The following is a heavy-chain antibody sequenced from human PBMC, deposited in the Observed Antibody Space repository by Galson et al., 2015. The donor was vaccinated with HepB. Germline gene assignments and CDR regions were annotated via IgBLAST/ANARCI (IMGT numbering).Heavy chain of an antibody. Sequence: SLRLSCAASGFTFSSYAMSWVRQAPGKGLEWVSAISGSGGSTYYADSVKGRFTISRDNSKNTLNLQMNSLRAEDTAVYYCAKDSPGHDSSGYYPDAFDIWGQGTMVTVSS. CDR1: GFTFSSYA. CDR2: ISGSGGST. CDR3: AKDSPGHDSSGYYPDAFDI. D-gene: IGHD3-22*01. J-gene: IGHJ3*02. V-gene: IGHV3-23*01.